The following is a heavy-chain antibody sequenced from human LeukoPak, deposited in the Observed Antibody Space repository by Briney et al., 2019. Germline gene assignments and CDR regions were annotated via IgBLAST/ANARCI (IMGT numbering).Heavy chain of an antibody. Sequence: PGGSLRLSCAASGFTFSSYGMHWVRQAPGKGLEWVAVIWYDGSNKYYADSVKGRFTISRDDSKNTLYLQMNSLKTEDTAVYYCTTQQFALVRGVIIYFDYWGQGTLVTVSS. V-gene: IGHV3-33*01. CDR1: GFTFSSYG. CDR3: TTQQFALVRGVIIYFDY. J-gene: IGHJ4*02. D-gene: IGHD3-10*01. CDR2: IWYDGSNK.